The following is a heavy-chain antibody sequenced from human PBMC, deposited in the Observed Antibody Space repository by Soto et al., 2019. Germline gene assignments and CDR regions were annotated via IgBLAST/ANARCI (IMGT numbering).Heavy chain of an antibody. J-gene: IGHJ5*02. Sequence: GESLKISCKGSGYKPSTWHNFTSYWIAWVRQMPGEGLEWMGIIYPGDSDTRYSPSFQGQVTISADKSINTVYLQWSSLKAPDTAMYYCARWTWDGYNTGNWFDPWGQGTLVTVSS. CDR1: GYKPSTWHNFTSYW. CDR2: IYPGDSDT. D-gene: IGHD5-12*01. CDR3: ARWTWDGYNTGNWFDP. V-gene: IGHV5-51*01.